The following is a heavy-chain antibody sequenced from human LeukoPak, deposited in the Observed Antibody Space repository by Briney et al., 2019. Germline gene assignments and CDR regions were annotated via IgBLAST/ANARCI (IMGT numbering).Heavy chain of an antibody. CDR3: ARAPNRNWNYDY. CDR1: GYTFTSYG. D-gene: IGHD1-7*01. CDR2: IIPIFGTA. V-gene: IGHV1-69*05. Sequence: EASVKVSCKASGYTFTSYGISWVRQAPGQGLEWMGGIIPIFGTANYAQKFQGRVTITTDESTSTAYMELSSLRSEDTAVYCCARAPNRNWNYDYWGQGTLVTVSS. J-gene: IGHJ4*02.